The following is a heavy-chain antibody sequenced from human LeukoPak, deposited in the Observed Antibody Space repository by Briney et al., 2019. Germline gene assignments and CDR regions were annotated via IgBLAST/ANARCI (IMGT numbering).Heavy chain of an antibody. CDR1: GFSFTDYP. Sequence: PGGSLRLSCATSGFSFTDYPMNWVGQAPGKGLEWVSNIRTSAEGANYASYADSVKGRVTISRDDAKNTLYLHMNSLRDDDTAVYYCASDQRYAFDHWGQGSLVTVSS. V-gene: IGHV3-48*02. J-gene: IGHJ4*02. CDR3: ASDQRYAFDH. D-gene: IGHD3-9*01. CDR2: IRTSAEGA.